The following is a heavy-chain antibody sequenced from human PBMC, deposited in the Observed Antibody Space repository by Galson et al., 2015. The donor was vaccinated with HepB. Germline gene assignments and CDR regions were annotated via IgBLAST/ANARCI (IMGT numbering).Heavy chain of an antibody. CDR3: AKEDTVDFWSGYFPT. CDR2: ISANGDST. V-gene: IGHV3-23*01. CDR1: GFTFSDCA. Sequence: SLRLSCAASGFTFSDCAMDWVRQAPGKGLEWVSSISANGDSTYYADSVKGRFTISRDTSRNTLYLQMNSLRAEDTAVYFCAKEDTVDFWSGYFPTWGQGTLVTVSS. D-gene: IGHD3-3*01. J-gene: IGHJ5*02.